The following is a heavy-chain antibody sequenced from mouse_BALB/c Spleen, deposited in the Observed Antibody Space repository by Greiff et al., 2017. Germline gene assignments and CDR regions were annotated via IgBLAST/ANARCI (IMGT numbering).Heavy chain of an antibody. J-gene: IGHJ3*01. V-gene: IGHV5-9-3*01. Sequence: EVQLVESGGGLVKPGGSLKLSCAASGFTFSSYAMSWVRQTPEKRLEWVATISSGGSYTYYPDSVKGRFTISRDNAKNTLYLQMSSLRSEDTAMYYCASVTGFAYWGQGTLVTVSA. CDR1: GFTFSSYA. D-gene: IGHD2-12*01. CDR3: ASVTGFAY. CDR2: ISSGGSYT.